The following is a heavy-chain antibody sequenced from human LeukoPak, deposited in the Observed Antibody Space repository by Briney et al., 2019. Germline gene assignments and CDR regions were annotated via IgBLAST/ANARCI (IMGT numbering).Heavy chain of an antibody. CDR3: ARVERVEMATIPYYYYYMDV. CDR2: IYYSGST. V-gene: IGHV4-39*07. D-gene: IGHD5-24*01. Sequence: PSETLSLTCTVSGGSISSSSYYWGWIRQPPGKGLEWIGSIYYSGSTYYNPSLKSRVTISVDTSKNQFSLKLSSVTAADTAVYYCARVERVEMATIPYYYYYMDVWGKGTTVTVSS. CDR1: GGSISSSSYY. J-gene: IGHJ6*03.